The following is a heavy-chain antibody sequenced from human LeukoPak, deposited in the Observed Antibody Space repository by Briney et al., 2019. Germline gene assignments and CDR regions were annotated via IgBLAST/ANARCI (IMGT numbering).Heavy chain of an antibody. V-gene: IGHV4-59*01. J-gene: IGHJ4*02. Sequence: SETLSLTCTVSGGFTSPYKWNWIRQPPGKGLEWIGYVYNSGSTNYNPSLQSRVTISVDTSKNQFSLKLSSVTAADTAVYYCARAHMWEPYLDYWGQGTLVTVSS. D-gene: IGHD1-26*01. CDR1: GGFTSPYK. CDR2: VYNSGST. CDR3: ARAHMWEPYLDY.